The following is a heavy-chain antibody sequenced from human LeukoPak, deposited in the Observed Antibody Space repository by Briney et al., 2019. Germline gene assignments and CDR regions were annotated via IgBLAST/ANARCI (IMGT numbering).Heavy chain of an antibody. CDR1: GFTFSSYG. CDR3: AKSRDGYNYLADI. D-gene: IGHD5-24*01. CDR2: ISYDGSNK. J-gene: IGHJ3*02. Sequence: GRSLRLSCAASGFTFSSYGMHWVRQAPGKGLEWVAVISYDGSNKYYADSVKGRFTISRDNSKNTLYLQMNSLRAEDTAVYYCAKSRDGYNYLADIWGQGTMVTVSS. V-gene: IGHV3-30*18.